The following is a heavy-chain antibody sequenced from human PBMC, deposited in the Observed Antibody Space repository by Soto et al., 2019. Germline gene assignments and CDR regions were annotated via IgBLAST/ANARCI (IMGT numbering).Heavy chain of an antibody. CDR3: ARHPSDFWFDP. CDR2: IDYSGST. V-gene: IGHV4-31*02. Sequence: PSETLSLTCTVFGGSISSGSYHWSWIRQHPGQGLEWIGYIDYSGSTYYNPSLKSRVTISVDTSKNQFSLRLSSVTAADTAVYYCARHPSDFWFDPWGQGTLVTVSS. D-gene: IGHD2-21*02. J-gene: IGHJ5*02. CDR1: GGSISSGSYH.